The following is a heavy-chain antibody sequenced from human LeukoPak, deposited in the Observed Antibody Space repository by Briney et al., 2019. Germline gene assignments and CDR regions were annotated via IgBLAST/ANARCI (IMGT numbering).Heavy chain of an antibody. D-gene: IGHD1-26*01. CDR3: ARETLVGTTNYCDN. CDR2: VYTSGNT. J-gene: IGHJ4*02. Sequence: TSETLSLTCTVSGGSINTDYWSWIRQPAGRGLEWIGRVYTSGNTKYNASLQSRVTMSIDTSTKQFFLKLSSVTAADTAVYYCARETLVGTTNYCDNWGQGTLVTVSS. CDR1: GGSINTDY. V-gene: IGHV4-4*07.